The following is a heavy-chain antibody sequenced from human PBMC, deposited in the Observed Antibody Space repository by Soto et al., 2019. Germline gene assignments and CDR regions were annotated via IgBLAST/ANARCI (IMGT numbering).Heavy chain of an antibody. V-gene: IGHV4-59*01. Sequence: SETLSLTCTVSAGSISGYYWSWIRQPPGKGLEWIGYMYNTGSTVYNPSFKSRVTISVDTSKNQFSLKLNSVTAADTAVYYCARDLWGYCGTDCYPLDVWGQGTTVT. CDR2: MYNTGST. CDR1: AGSISGYY. D-gene: IGHD2-21*02. J-gene: IGHJ6*02. CDR3: ARDLWGYCGTDCYPLDV.